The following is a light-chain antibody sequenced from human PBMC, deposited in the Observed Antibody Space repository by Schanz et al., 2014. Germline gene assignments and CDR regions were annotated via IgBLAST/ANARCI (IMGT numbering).Light chain of an antibody. CDR3: QQYDSYGGT. J-gene: IGKJ1*01. V-gene: IGKV3-15*01. CDR1: QSISTN. CDR2: GAS. Sequence: EIVLTQSPATLSVSPGQRGTLSCRASQSISTNLAWYQQKPGQAPRLLIYGASTRATGVPARFSGSGSGTYFTLSISSLQPDDFATYYCQQYDSYGGTFGQGTKVEIK.